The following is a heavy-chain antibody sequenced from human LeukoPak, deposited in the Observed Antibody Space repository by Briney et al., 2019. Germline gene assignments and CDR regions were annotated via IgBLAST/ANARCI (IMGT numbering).Heavy chain of an antibody. CDR3: ARHVATTVCSDY. Sequence: SETLSLTCAVSGYSISSGYYWGWIRQPPGKGLEWFGSSCHSGSTYYNPSLKSRFTISVDKAKNQLSLKLNSVTAEDTAVYYVARHVATTVCSDYWGQGTLVTVSS. CDR2: SCHSGST. D-gene: IGHD4-11*01. J-gene: IGHJ4*02. CDR1: GYSISSGYY. V-gene: IGHV4-38-2*01.